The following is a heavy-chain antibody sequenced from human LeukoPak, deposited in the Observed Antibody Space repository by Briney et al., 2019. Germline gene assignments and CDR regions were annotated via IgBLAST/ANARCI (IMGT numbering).Heavy chain of an antibody. V-gene: IGHV1-8*01. CDR3: ARLLGDFWSGYGPYYYMDV. D-gene: IGHD3-3*01. CDR1: GYTFTSYD. Sequence: GASVKVSCKASGYTFTSYDINWVRQATGQGLEWMGWMNPNSGNTGYAQKFQGRVTMTRNTSISTAYMDLISLRSEDTAVYYCARLLGDFWSGYGPYYYMDVWGKGTTVTVSS. J-gene: IGHJ6*03. CDR2: MNPNSGNT.